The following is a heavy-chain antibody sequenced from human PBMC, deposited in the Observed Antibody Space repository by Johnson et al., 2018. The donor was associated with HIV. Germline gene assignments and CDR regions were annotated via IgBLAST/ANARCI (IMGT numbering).Heavy chain of an antibody. V-gene: IGHV3-66*01. Sequence: VQLMESGGRVVQPGGSLRLSCAASGFTFDDYGMSWVRQAPGKGLEWVSMIHSGGRTKYADSVRGRFTISRDKSNNTLYLQMSSLRPEDTAVYYCARDGLEVDAFDIWGQGTMVTVSS. D-gene: IGHD3-3*01. J-gene: IGHJ3*02. CDR2: IHSGGRT. CDR3: ARDGLEVDAFDI. CDR1: GFTFDDYG.